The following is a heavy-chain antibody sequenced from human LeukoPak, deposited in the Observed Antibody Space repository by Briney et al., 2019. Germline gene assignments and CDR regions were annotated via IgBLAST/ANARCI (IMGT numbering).Heavy chain of an antibody. V-gene: IGHV4-34*09. Sequence: SETLSLTCAVYGGSFSGYYWSWIRQPPGKGLEWIGYIYYSGSTYYNPSLKSRVTISVDTSKNQFSLKLSSVTAADTAVYYCARESTVTTMWTAFDIWGQGTMVTVSS. CDR2: IYYSGST. CDR3: ARESTVTTMWTAFDI. CDR1: GGSFSGYY. D-gene: IGHD4-17*01. J-gene: IGHJ3*02.